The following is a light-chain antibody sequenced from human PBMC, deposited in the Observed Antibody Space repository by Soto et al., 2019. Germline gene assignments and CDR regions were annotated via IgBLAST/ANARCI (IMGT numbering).Light chain of an antibody. CDR2: AND. J-gene: IGLJ1*01. V-gene: IGLV1-44*01. Sequence: QSVLTQPPSASGTPGQRVTISCSGSSSNIAPNTVNWYQHLPGAAPQLLIFANDRRPSGVPDRFSGSRSGTSASLAISGPQSEDEADYYCAAWDDSLNGYVFGTGTKVTVL. CDR1: SSNIAPNT. CDR3: AAWDDSLNGYV.